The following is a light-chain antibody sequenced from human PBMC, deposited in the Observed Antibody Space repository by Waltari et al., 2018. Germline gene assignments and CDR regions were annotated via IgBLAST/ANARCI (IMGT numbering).Light chain of an antibody. CDR2: GAS. CDR1: QSVGSN. J-gene: IGKJ1*01. CDR3: QQYNNWPRT. V-gene: IGKV3-15*01. Sequence: DIVLTQSPGTLSLFPGERATLSCRASQSVGSNLAWYLQKPGQAPGLLIYGASTRAPGIPPRFSGSGYGSEFTLTINSLQSEDFGVYYCQQYNNWPRTFGQGTKVEVK.